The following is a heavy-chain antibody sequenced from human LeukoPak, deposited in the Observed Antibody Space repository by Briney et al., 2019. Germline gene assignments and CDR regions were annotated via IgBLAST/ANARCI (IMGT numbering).Heavy chain of an antibody. Sequence: GGSLRLSCAASGFTVSSNYMSWVRQAPGKGLEWVSVIYSGGSTYCADSVKGRFTISRDNSKNTLYLQMNSLRAEDTAVYYCARDSSGWFDYWGQGTLVTVSS. CDR1: GFTVSSNY. CDR2: IYSGGST. CDR3: ARDSSGWFDY. J-gene: IGHJ4*02. D-gene: IGHD6-19*01. V-gene: IGHV3-53*01.